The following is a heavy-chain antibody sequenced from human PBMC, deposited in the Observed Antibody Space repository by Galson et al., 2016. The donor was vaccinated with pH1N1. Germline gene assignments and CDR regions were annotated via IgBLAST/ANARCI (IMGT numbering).Heavy chain of an antibody. CDR3: ARDRHYGDDSAFDH. CDR1: GVTFSTFA. J-gene: IGHJ4*02. V-gene: IGHV1-69*04. D-gene: IGHD5-12*01. Sequence: SVKVSCKASGVTFSTFAITWVRQAPGQGLEWMGRIIPILGMTNYAQRFHGRVTITADTSTYTAYMELSSLRSDDTAMYYCARDRHYGDDSAFDHWGRGTLVTVSS. CDR2: IIPILGMT.